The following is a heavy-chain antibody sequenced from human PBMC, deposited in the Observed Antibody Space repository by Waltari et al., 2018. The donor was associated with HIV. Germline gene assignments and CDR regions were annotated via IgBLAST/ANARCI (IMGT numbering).Heavy chain of an antibody. CDR2: IKQDGSEK. CDR1: GFTFSAYW. J-gene: IGHJ4*02. V-gene: IGHV3-7*01. Sequence: SCAASGFTFSAYWMSWVRQAPGKGLEWVANIKQDGSEKYYVDSVKGRFTISRDNAKNSLYLQMNSLRADDTAVYYCARPQGGYSYGFNYWGQGTLVTVSS. D-gene: IGHD5-18*01. CDR3: ARPQGGYSYGFNY.